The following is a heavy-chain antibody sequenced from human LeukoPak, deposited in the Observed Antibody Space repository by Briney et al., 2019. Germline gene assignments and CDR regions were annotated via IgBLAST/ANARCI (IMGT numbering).Heavy chain of an antibody. V-gene: IGHV1-58*02. J-gene: IGHJ6*02. D-gene: IGHD6-13*01. Sequence: AASVKVSCKASGFTFTSSAMQWVRQARGQRLEWIGWIVVGSGNTNYAQKFQERVTITRDMSTSTAHMELSSLRSEDTAVYYCAAPSIAAAGTIYNYYGMDVWGQGTTVTVSS. CDR1: GFTFTSSA. CDR2: IVVGSGNT. CDR3: AAPSIAAAGTIYNYYGMDV.